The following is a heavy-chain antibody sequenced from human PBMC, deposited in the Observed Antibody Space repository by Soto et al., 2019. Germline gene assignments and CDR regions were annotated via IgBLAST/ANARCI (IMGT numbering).Heavy chain of an antibody. CDR3: TTRYCSSTSCYNNYYNYGMDV. CDR1: GFTFSNAW. D-gene: IGHD2-2*02. CDR2: IKSKTDGGTT. V-gene: IGHV3-15*01. J-gene: IGHJ6*02. Sequence: PGGSLRLSCAASGFTFSNAWMSWVRQAPGKGLEWVVRIKSKTDGGTTDYAAPVRGRFTISRDDSKNTVFLQMNSLKTEDTAVYFCTTRYCSSTSCYNNYYNYGMDVWGQGTTVTVSS.